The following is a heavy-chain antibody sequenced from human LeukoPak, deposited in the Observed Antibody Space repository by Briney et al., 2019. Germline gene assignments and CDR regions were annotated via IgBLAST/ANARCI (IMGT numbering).Heavy chain of an antibody. CDR1: GFTFSDAW. V-gene: IGHV4-34*08. CDR2: INHSGST. Sequence: GSLRLSCVVSGFTFSDAWMSWIRQPPGKGLEWIGEINHSGSTNYNPFLKSRVTISVDTSKNQFSLKLSSVTAADTAVYYCATWEDGYETAGYAYWGQGTLVTVSS. CDR3: ATWEDGYETAGYAY. D-gene: IGHD5-24*01. J-gene: IGHJ4*02.